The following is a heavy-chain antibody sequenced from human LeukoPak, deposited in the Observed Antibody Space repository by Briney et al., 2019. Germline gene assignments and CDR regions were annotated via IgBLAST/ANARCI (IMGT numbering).Heavy chain of an antibody. CDR1: GGSFSGYY. V-gene: IGHV4-34*01. D-gene: IGHD6-13*01. CDR3: ARVHSSSWYPNYYYYMDV. Sequence: SETLSLTCAVYGGSFSGYYWSWIRQPPGKGREWIGEINHSGSTYYNPSLKSRVTISVDTSKNQFSLKLSSVTAADTAVYYCARVHSSSWYPNYYYYMDVWGKGTTVTISS. J-gene: IGHJ6*03. CDR2: INHSGST.